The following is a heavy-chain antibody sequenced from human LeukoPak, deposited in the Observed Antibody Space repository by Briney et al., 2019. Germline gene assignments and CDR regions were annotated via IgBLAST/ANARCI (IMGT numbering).Heavy chain of an antibody. CDR2: INPNSGGT. V-gene: IGHV1-2*02. D-gene: IGHD1-7*01. Sequence: ASVKVSCKASGYTFTGYYMHWVRQAPGQGLEWMGWINPNSGGTNYAQKFQGRVTMTRDTSISTAYMELSRLRSDDTAVYYCARTGTTLNSYYYYMDVWGKGTTVTVSS. J-gene: IGHJ6*03. CDR3: ARTGTTLNSYYYYMDV. CDR1: GYTFTGYY.